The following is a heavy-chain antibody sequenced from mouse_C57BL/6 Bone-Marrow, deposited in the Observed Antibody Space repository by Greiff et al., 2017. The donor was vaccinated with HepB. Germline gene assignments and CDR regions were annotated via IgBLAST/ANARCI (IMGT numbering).Heavy chain of an antibody. D-gene: IGHD2-5*01. CDR3: ASLRGYSNFFDY. J-gene: IGHJ2*01. CDR2: IHPNSGST. V-gene: IGHV1-64*01. Sequence: QVQLQQPGAELVKPGASVKLSCKASGYTFTSYWMHWVKQRPGQGLEWIGMIHPNSGSTNYNEKFKSKATLTVDKSSSTAYMQLSSLTSEDSAVYYCASLRGYSNFFDYWGQGTTLTVSS. CDR1: GYTFTSYW.